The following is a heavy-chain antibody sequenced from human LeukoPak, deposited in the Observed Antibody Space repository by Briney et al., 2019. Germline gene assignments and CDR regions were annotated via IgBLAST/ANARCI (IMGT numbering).Heavy chain of an antibody. Sequence: SETLSLTCTVSGGSISSYYWSWVRQPAGKGLELIGRIYTSGSTNYNPSLKSRVTISVDTSKNQFSLKLSSVTAADTAVYFCSRVRSSTSWAFDYWGQGTLDTVSS. J-gene: IGHJ4*02. CDR1: GGSISSYY. V-gene: IGHV4-4*07. CDR3: SRVRSSTSWAFDY. CDR2: IYTSGST. D-gene: IGHD2-2*01.